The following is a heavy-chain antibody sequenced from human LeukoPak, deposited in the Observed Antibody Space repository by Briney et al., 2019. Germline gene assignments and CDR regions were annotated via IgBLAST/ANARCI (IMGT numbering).Heavy chain of an antibody. V-gene: IGHV4-59*08. D-gene: IGHD3-10*01. CDR1: GCSISSYY. Sequence: SETLSLTCTVSGCSISSYYWSWIRQPPGKGLEWIGYIYYSGSTNYNPSLKSRVTISLDTSKNQFSRKLTSVTAADTAVYYCARRAYGSGSYPFDPWGQGTLVTVSS. J-gene: IGHJ5*02. CDR2: IYYSGST. CDR3: ARRAYGSGSYPFDP.